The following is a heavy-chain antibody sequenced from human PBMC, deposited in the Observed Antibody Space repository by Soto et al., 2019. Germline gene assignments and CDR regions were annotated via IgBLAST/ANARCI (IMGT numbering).Heavy chain of an antibody. D-gene: IGHD4-17*01. Sequence: QVQLQESGPGLVKPSQTLSLTCTVSGGSISSGVYYWSWIRQLPGKGPEWIGYIYHSGNNYYSPSLRSRVTMSVDTSKNQFSLKPTSVTAADTAVYYCARLTGGDSHVIWYFDLWGSGTLVTVSS. CDR3: ARLTGGDSHVIWYFDL. CDR1: GGSISSGVYY. J-gene: IGHJ2*01. CDR2: IYHSGNN. V-gene: IGHV4-31*03.